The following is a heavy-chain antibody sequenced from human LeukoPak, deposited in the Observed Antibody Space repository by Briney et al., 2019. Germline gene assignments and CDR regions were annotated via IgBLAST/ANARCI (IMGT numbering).Heavy chain of an antibody. CDR2: IKQDGSEK. J-gene: IGHJ6*03. V-gene: IGHV3-7*01. Sequence: GGSLRLSCAASGFTSSSYWMSWVRQAPGEGLEWVANIKQDGSEKYYVDSVKGRFTISRDNAKNPLYLQMHSLRAEDTAVYYCAREGSEYYDFWSGYFQADYYYYYMDVWGKGTTVTVSS. D-gene: IGHD3-3*01. CDR1: GFTSSSYW. CDR3: AREGSEYYDFWSGYFQADYYYYYMDV.